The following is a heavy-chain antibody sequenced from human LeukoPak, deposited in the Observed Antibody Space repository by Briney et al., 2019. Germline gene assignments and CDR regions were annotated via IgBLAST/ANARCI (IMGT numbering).Heavy chain of an antibody. CDR1: GYTFTSYA. D-gene: IGHD2-15*01. Sequence: ASVKVSCKASGYTFTSYAMSWVRQAPGQGLEWMGWISGHNDDTNYAQRLQGRVTMTTDTSTSTAYMELRSLRSDDTAVYYCARAGYCSGGSCYPYYYYYYMDVWGKGTTVTVSS. V-gene: IGHV1-18*01. CDR3: ARAGYCSGGSCYPYYYYYYMDV. J-gene: IGHJ6*03. CDR2: ISGHNDDT.